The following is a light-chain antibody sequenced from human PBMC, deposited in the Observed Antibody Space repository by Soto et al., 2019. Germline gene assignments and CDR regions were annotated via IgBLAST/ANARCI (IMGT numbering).Light chain of an antibody. V-gene: IGKV3-11*02. CDR2: DAS. J-gene: IGKJ2*01. Sequence: EILLAQSPATLSLSPGERATLSCKASQDVSIFLAWYQQKPCQAPRLLIHDASNRATGVPARFSGSGSGRDFTLTITSLEPEDFAVYYCQQRSTLLYTFGQGTKLEV. CDR3: QQRSTLLYT. CDR1: QDVSIF.